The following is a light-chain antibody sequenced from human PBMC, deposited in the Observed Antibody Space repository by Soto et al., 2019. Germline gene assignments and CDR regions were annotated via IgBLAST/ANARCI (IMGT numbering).Light chain of an antibody. CDR3: QQYNSWPIT. J-gene: IGKJ5*01. V-gene: IGKV3-15*01. Sequence: EVLMAQSPDTLYVSPGAGATLSCRASQSVSDNLAWYQQKPGQGPRLLVYRASTRTLGIPARFSGSESGTEFTLTISSLQSEDFAVYYCQQYNSWPITFGQGTRLEI. CDR2: RAS. CDR1: QSVSDN.